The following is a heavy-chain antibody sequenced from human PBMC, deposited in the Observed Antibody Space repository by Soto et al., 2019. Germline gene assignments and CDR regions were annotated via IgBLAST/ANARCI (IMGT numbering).Heavy chain of an antibody. CDR1: GGSISNSSYF. Sequence: SETLSLTCTVSGGSISNSSYFWGWIRQPPGKGLEWIGSAHYSGSTYYTPSLKSRVTISVDTSKNQFSLKLSSVTAADTAVFYCLRHVRGYYYYMDVWGTGTTVTVSS. CDR3: LRHVRGYYYYMDV. V-gene: IGHV4-39*01. CDR2: AHYSGST. D-gene: IGHD3-10*02. J-gene: IGHJ6*03.